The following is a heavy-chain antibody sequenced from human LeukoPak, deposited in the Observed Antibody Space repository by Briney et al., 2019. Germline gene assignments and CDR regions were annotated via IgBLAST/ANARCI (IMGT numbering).Heavy chain of an antibody. Sequence: GGSLRLSCAASGFTFSSYSMNWVRQAPGKGLEWVSSISSSSSFIYYADSVKGRFTISRDNAKNSLYLQMNSLRAEDTAVYYCARDQVVGAKVDFQHWGQGTLVTVSS. D-gene: IGHD1-26*01. V-gene: IGHV3-21*01. CDR1: GFTFSSYS. CDR3: ARDQVVGAKVDFQH. CDR2: ISSSSSFI. J-gene: IGHJ1*01.